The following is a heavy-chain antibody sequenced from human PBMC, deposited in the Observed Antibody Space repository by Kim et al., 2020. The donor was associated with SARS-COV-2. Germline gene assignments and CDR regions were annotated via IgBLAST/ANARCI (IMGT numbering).Heavy chain of an antibody. CDR2: INQHGSET. J-gene: IGHJ4*02. D-gene: IGHD1-26*01. V-gene: IGHV3-7*01. CDR1: GFTFTSFW. CDR3: ARDAWAQGWTDGFDY. Sequence: GGSLRLSCAASGFTFTSFWMSWVSQAPGKGLEWVANINQHGSETKYVDSVKGRFTISRDNAKDSVYLQMNNLRAEDRAVYYCARDAWAQGWTDGFDYWGQGTLVTVSS.